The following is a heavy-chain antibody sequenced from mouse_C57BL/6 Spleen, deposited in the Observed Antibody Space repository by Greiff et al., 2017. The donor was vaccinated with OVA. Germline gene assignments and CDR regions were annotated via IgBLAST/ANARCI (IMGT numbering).Heavy chain of an antibody. D-gene: IGHD1-1*01. Sequence: VQLQQSGAELVMPGASVKLSCKASGYTFTSYWMHWVKQRPGQGLEWIGEIDPSDSYTNYNQKFKGKSTLTVDKSSSTAYMQLSSLTSEDSAVYYCALCLLREGWFAYWGQGTLVTVSA. CDR2: IDPSDSYT. CDR3: ALCLLREGWFAY. J-gene: IGHJ3*01. CDR1: GYTFTSYW. V-gene: IGHV1-69*01.